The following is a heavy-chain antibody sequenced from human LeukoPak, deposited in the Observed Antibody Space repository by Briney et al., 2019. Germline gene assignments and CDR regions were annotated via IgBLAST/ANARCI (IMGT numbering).Heavy chain of an antibody. Sequence: GXSLRLSCSASGFTFSTLPMHWVRQAPGKGLEYVSGSSSNGGSTYYADSAKGRFIISRDNSKNTLYLQMSSLRPEDTAVYYCVNQISGWVYWGQGTLVTVSS. CDR1: GFTFSTLP. D-gene: IGHD6-19*01. CDR2: SSSNGGST. J-gene: IGHJ4*02. V-gene: IGHV3-64D*06. CDR3: VNQISGWVY.